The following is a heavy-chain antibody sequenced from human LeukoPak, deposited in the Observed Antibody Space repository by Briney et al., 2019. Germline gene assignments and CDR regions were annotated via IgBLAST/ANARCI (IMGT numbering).Heavy chain of an antibody. CDR1: GFTFSNYW. J-gene: IGHJ4*02. CDR2: INTDGSST. Sequence: GGSLRLSCAASGFTFSNYWMHWVRQAPGKGLVWVSRINTDGSSTNYADSVKGRFTISRDNAKNTLYLQMTSLRAEDTAVYYCARGYCSGTSCRLLDYWGQGTLVTVSS. V-gene: IGHV3-74*01. CDR3: ARGYCSGTSCRLLDY. D-gene: IGHD2-2*01.